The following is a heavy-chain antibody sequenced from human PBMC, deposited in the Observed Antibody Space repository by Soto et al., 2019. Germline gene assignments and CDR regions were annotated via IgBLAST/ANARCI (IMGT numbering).Heavy chain of an antibody. D-gene: IGHD6-13*01. CDR1: GFTFSSYA. CDR2: ISTDGRDK. CDR3: AKDDDLAAAGYYFDY. J-gene: IGHJ4*02. Sequence: QVQLVESGGGVVQPGRSLRLSCEASGFTFSSYAMHWVRQAPGKGLEWVAVISTDGRDKYHADSVKGRFTISRDNSKNTLCLQMNSLRPEDTAVYYCAKDDDLAAAGYYFDYWGQGTLVTVSS. V-gene: IGHV3-30*01.